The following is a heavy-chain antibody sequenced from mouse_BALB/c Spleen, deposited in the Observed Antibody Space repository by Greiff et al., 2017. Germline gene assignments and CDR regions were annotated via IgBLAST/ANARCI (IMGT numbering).Heavy chain of an antibody. D-gene: IGHD2-1*01. CDR1: GFTFSDYY. V-gene: IGHV5-4*02. J-gene: IGHJ3*01. CDR3: ARGGNYGNLAWFAY. CDR2: ISDGGSYT. Sequence: EVQGVESGGGLVKPGGSLKLSCAASGFTFSDYYMYWVRQTPEKRLEWVATISDGGSYTYYPDSVKGRFTISRDNAKNNLYLQMSSLKSEDTAMFSGARGGNYGNLAWFAYWGQGTLVTVSA.